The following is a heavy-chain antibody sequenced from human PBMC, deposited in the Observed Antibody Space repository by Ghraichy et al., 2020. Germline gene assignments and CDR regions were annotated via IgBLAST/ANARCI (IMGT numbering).Heavy chain of an antibody. CDR3: SRQREGGMDY. CDR1: GDSVSSNSAA. V-gene: IGHV6-1*01. D-gene: IGHD3-16*01. J-gene: IGHJ4*02. CDR2: TYYRSKWYN. Sequence: SQTLALTCVISGDSVSSNSAAWNWIRQSPSRGLEWLGRTYYRSKWYNDYAVSVKSRITVNPDTSKNHFSLQLNSVTPDDTAVYYCSRQREGGMDYWGQGTLVTVSS.